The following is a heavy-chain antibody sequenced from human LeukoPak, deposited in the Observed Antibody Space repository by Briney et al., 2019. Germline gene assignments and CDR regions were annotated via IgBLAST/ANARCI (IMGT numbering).Heavy chain of an antibody. V-gene: IGHV1-8*03. CDR2: MNPNSGNT. D-gene: IGHD5-12*01. J-gene: IGHJ6*02. CDR1: GYTFTSYD. Sequence: GASVKVSCKASGYTFTSYDINWVRQATGQGLEWMGWMNPNSGNTGYAQKFQGRVTITRNTSISTAYMELSSLRSEDTAVYYCAKEAYSGYDSNYYYGMDVWGQGTTVTVSS. CDR3: AKEAYSGYDSNYYYGMDV.